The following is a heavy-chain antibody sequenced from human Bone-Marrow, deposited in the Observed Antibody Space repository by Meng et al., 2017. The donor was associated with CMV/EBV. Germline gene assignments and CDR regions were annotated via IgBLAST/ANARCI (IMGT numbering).Heavy chain of an antibody. V-gene: IGHV3-33*01. CDR1: GFTFSNSG. J-gene: IGHJ4*02. D-gene: IGHD3-10*01. CDR3: ARGSGHYYGNFDS. CDR2: TWYDGNDK. Sequence: AASGFTFSNSGVHWVRQAPGKGLEWVAVTWYDGNDKYYADSVKGRFTISRDNSKNTLYLQMNSLRAEDTAIYYCARGSGHYYGNFDSWGQGTLVTVSS.